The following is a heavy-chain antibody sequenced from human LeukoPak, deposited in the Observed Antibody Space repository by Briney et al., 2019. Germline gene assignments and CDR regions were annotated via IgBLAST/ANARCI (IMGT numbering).Heavy chain of an antibody. D-gene: IGHD6-13*01. Sequence: SETLSLTCTVSGGSISSCYWSWIRQPPGKGLEWIGYIYYSGSTNYNPSLKSRVTISVDTSKNQFSLKLSSVTAADTAVYYCARPSSSSWYYAFDIWGQGTMVTVSS. CDR1: GGSISSCY. J-gene: IGHJ3*02. CDR2: IYYSGST. CDR3: ARPSSSSWYYAFDI. V-gene: IGHV4-59*01.